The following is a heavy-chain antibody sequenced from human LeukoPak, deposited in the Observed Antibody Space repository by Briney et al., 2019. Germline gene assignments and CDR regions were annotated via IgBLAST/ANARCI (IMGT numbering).Heavy chain of an antibody. V-gene: IGHV5-51*01. CDR1: GYSFTSYW. J-gene: IGHJ3*02. D-gene: IGHD3-22*01. Sequence: GGSLKISCKGSGYSFTSYWIGWVRQMPGKGLEWMGIIYPGDSDTRYSPSFQGQVTISADKSISTAYLQWSSLKASDTAMYYCARPSSMIVVGDAFDIWGQGTMVTVSS. CDR3: ARPSSMIVVGDAFDI. CDR2: IYPGDSDT.